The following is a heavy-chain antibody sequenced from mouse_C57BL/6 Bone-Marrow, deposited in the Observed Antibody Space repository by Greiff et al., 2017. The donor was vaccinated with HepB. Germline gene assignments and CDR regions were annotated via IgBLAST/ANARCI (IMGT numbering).Heavy chain of an antibody. J-gene: IGHJ4*01. CDR3: ARDYFYAMDY. CDR2: ISDGGSYT. D-gene: IGHD2-1*01. CDR1: GFTFSSYA. Sequence: EVKVVESGGGLVKPGGSLKLSCAASGFTFSSYAMSWVRQTPEKRLEWVATISDGGSYTYYPDNVKGRFTISRDNAKNNLYLQMSHLKSEDTAMYYCARDYFYAMDYWGQGTSVTVSS. V-gene: IGHV5-4*01.